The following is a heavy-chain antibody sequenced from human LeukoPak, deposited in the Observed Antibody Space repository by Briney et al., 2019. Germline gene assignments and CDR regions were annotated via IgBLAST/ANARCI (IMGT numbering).Heavy chain of an antibody. V-gene: IGHV3-23*01. D-gene: IGHD1-26*01. J-gene: IGHJ6*02. Sequence: GGSLRLSCAASGFTFSSYAMSWVRQAPGKGLEWVSAISGSGGSAYYADSVKGRFTISRDNSKNTLYLQMNSLRAEDTAVYYCAKPPEWVYYFYYGMDVWGQGTTVTVSS. CDR3: AKPPEWVYYFYYGMDV. CDR2: ISGSGGSA. CDR1: GFTFSSYA.